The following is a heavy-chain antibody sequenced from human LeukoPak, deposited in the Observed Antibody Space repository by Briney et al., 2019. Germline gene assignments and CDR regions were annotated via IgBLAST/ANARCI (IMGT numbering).Heavy chain of an antibody. CDR3: AREGSLSDYCSGGSCYSLFAPRPFDY. V-gene: IGHV3-23*01. CDR1: GFTFSNYG. Sequence: PGGTLRLYCSAYGFTFSNYGMTRLRQAPGKGLEWASTISGSAATISYADSVKGRFTMSRDTSKNSLSLQMHSLRAEDTAVYYCAREGSLSDYCSGGSCYSLFAPRPFDYWGQGTLVTVSS. D-gene: IGHD2-15*01. CDR2: ISGSAATI. J-gene: IGHJ4*02.